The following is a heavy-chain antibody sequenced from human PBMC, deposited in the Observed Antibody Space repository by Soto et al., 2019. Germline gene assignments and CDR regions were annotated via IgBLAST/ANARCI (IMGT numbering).Heavy chain of an antibody. D-gene: IGHD2-2*01. V-gene: IGHV1-3*01. J-gene: IGHJ5*02. CDR1: GYTFTSYA. CDR2: INAGNGNT. CDR3: ARGSEIVVVPATRRGKFDP. Sequence: QVPLVQSGAEVKKPGASVKVSCKASGYTFTSYAMHWVRQAPGQRLEWMGWINAGNGNTKYSQKFQGRVTITRDTSASTAYMELSSLRSEDTAVYYCARGSEIVVVPATRRGKFDPWGQGTLVTVSS.